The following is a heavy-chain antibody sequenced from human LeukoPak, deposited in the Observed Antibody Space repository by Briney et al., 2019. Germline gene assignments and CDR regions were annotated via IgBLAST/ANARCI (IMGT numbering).Heavy chain of an antibody. CDR1: GFTFSSYG. J-gene: IGHJ4*02. V-gene: IGHV3-30*02. CDR2: IRYDGSNK. CDR3: AKDARSGYSSNLFDY. D-gene: IGHD6-19*01. Sequence: GGSLRLSCAASGFTFSSYGMHWVRQAPGKGLEWVAFIRYDGSNKYYADSVKGRFTISRDNSKNTLCLQMNSLRAEDTAVYYCAKDARSGYSSNLFDYWGQGTLVTVSS.